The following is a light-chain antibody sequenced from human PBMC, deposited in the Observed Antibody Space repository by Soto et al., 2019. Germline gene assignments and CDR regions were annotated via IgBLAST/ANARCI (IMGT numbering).Light chain of an antibody. J-gene: IGKJ1*01. CDR2: DAS. Sequence: EIVLTQSPATLSLSPGERATLSCRASQSVSSYLAWYQQKPGQAPRLLIYDASNRATGIPARFSGSGSGTDFILSISRLEPEDFAVYYCQQYGSSPWTFGQGTKVDI. CDR3: QQYGSSPWT. CDR1: QSVSSY. V-gene: IGKV3-11*01.